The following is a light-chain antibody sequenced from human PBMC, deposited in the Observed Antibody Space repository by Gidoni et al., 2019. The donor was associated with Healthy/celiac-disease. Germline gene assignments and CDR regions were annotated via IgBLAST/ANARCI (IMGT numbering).Light chain of an antibody. V-gene: IGKV3-11*01. J-gene: IGKJ4*01. CDR3: QQRSNWPRLT. Sequence: EIVLTQSPATLSLSPGERATLSRRASQSVSSYIDWYQQKPGQAPRLLIYDASNRATGIPARLSGSGSGTDFTLTISSLEPEDFAVYYCQQRSNWPRLTFGGGTKVEIK. CDR1: QSVSSY. CDR2: DAS.